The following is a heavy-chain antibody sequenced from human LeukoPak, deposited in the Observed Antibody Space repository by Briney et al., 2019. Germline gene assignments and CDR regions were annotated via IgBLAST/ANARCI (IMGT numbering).Heavy chain of an antibody. Sequence: ASVKVSCKASGYTFTSYDINWVRQATGQGLEWMGWMNPNSGNTGYAQKFRGRVTMTRNTSTSTAYMELSSLRSEDTAVYYCARGQMVRGVHNWFDPWGQGTLVTVSS. J-gene: IGHJ5*02. CDR1: GYTFTSYD. D-gene: IGHD3-10*01. V-gene: IGHV1-8*01. CDR3: ARGQMVRGVHNWFDP. CDR2: MNPNSGNT.